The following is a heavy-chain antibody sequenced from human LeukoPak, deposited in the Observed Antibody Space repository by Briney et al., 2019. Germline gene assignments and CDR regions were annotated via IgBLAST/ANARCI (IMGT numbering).Heavy chain of an antibody. J-gene: IGHJ6*02. CDR3: AKSEENYYFYGMDV. Sequence: GGSLRLSCAASGFTFSSYAMSWVRQAPGKGLEWVSAISGSGGSTYYADSVKGRFTISRDNSKNTLYLQMNSLRAEDTAVYYCAKSEENYYFYGMDVWGQGTTVTVSS. CDR1: GFTFSSYA. CDR2: ISGSGGST. V-gene: IGHV3-23*01.